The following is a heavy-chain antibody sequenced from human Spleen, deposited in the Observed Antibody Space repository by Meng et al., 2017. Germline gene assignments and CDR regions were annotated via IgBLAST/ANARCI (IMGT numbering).Heavy chain of an antibody. J-gene: IGHJ4*02. CDR3: ARGGGYCSGGSCYFDY. V-gene: IGHV3-30*14. CDR1: GFTFSSYA. D-gene: IGHD2-15*01. CDR2: ISYDGSNK. Sequence: GESLKISCAASGFTFSSYAMHWVRQAPGKGLEWVAVISYDGSNKYYADSVKGRFTISRDKSKNTLYLQMNSLRAEDTAVYYCARGGGYCSGGSCYFDYWGQGTLVTVSS.